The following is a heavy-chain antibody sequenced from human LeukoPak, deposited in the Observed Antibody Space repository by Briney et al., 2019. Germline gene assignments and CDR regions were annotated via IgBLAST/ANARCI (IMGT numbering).Heavy chain of an antibody. Sequence: PGGSLRLSCAASGFTFSSYAMHWVRQAPGKGLEWVAVISYDGSNKYYADSVKGRFTISRDNSKNTLYLQMNSLRAEDTAVYYCAKAQRLPQSDYFDYWGQGTLVTVSS. CDR2: ISYDGSNK. D-gene: IGHD6-25*01. J-gene: IGHJ4*02. V-gene: IGHV3-30-3*01. CDR1: GFTFSSYA. CDR3: AKAQRLPQSDYFDY.